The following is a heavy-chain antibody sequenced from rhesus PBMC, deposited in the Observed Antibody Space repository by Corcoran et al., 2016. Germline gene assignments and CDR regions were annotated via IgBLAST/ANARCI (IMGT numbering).Heavy chain of an antibody. CDR1: GYTFTSYG. CDR2: ITTDTGKP. V-gene: IGHV7-114*01. J-gene: IGHJ4*01. Sequence: QVQLVQSGAEVKQAGASVKVSCKASGYTFTSYGMNWVRQANGQRLEWMGGITTDTGKPTYAQGFKRRFTFSRDTFISTAYLQSSSLQAEETAVYYCARRAYSWSGPFDYWGRGVLVTVSS. D-gene: IGHD1-1-1*01. CDR3: ARRAYSWSGPFDY.